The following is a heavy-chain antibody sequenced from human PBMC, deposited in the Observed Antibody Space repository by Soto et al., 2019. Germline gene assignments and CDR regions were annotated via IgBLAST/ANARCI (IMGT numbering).Heavy chain of an antibody. CDR2: MNPNSGNT. J-gene: IGHJ5*02. V-gene: IGHV1-8*01. D-gene: IGHD1-20*01. Sequence: QVQLVQSGAEVKKPGASVKVSCKASGYSFSDYDISWVRHATGQGPEWMGWMNPNSGNTGYAQKFQGRVTMTRNTSINTAYMELSSLGSEDTAVYYCARDNRYNWNDEGWFDPWGQGTLVTVSS. CDR3: ARDNRYNWNDEGWFDP. CDR1: GYSFSDYD.